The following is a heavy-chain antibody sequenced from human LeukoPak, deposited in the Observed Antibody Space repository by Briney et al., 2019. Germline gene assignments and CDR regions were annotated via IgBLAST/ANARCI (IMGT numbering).Heavy chain of an antibody. CDR2: ISSSGSTI. CDR3: ARALKRGYYYYYYGMDV. V-gene: IGHV3-48*03. CDR1: GFTFSSYE. J-gene: IGHJ6*02. Sequence: PGGSLRLSCAASGFTFSSYEMNWVRQAPGKGLEWVSYISSSGSTIYYADSVKGRFTISRDNAKNSLYLQMNSLRAEDTAVYYCARALKRGYYYYYYGMDVWGQGTRSPSP. D-gene: IGHD3-10*01.